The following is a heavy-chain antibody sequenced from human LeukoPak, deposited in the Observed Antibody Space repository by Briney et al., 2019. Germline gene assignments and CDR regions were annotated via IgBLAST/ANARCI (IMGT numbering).Heavy chain of an antibody. CDR3: ARSSLERHYSFDF. CDR1: GFIFSSYS. Sequence: GGSLRLSCAASGFIFSSYSLKWVRQAPGKGLVWVSRINSDGSSTSYADSVKGRFTISRDNAKNSLFLEMNSLRVDDTAMYFCARSSLERHYSFDFWGRGTLVTVSS. J-gene: IGHJ4*02. D-gene: IGHD1-1*01. V-gene: IGHV3-74*01. CDR2: INSDGSST.